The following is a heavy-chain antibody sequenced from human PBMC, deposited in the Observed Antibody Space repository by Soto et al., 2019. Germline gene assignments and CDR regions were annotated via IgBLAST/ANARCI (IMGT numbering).Heavy chain of an antibody. V-gene: IGHV5-10-1*01. J-gene: IGHJ4*02. CDR1: GYSFAGYW. Sequence: GDSLKISCKGSGYSFAGYWITWVRQKPGKGLEWMGRIDPSDSQTYYSPSFRGHVTISVTKSITTVFLQWSSLRASDTAMYYCARQIYDSDTGPNFQYYFNCWGKGTPGTVSS. CDR3: ARQIYDSDTGPNFQYYFNC. CDR2: IDPSDSQT. D-gene: IGHD3-22*01.